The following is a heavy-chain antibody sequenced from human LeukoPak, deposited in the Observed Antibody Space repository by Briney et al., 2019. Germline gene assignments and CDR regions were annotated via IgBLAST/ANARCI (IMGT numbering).Heavy chain of an antibody. D-gene: IGHD3-3*01. Sequence: SVKVSCKASGYTFTSYGISWVRQAPGQGLEWMGGIIPIFGTANYAQKFQGRVTITADESTSTAYMELSSLRSEDTAVYYCARDPLRGGSGYRAFDYWGQGTLVTVSS. CDR3: ARDPLRGGSGYRAFDY. CDR2: IIPIFGTA. V-gene: IGHV1-69*13. J-gene: IGHJ4*02. CDR1: GYTFTSYG.